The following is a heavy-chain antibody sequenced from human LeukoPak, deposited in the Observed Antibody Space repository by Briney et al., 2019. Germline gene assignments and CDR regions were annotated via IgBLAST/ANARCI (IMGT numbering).Heavy chain of an antibody. Sequence: GGPLRLSCAASGFTFSNYAMRWVRQAPGKGLEWVSGISGSGGNTYYADSVKGRFTVSRDNSKNMVYLQMNSLRADDTAVYYCTRGAADLSYFDYWGQGTLVTVSS. D-gene: IGHD6-13*01. CDR3: TRGAADLSYFDY. V-gene: IGHV3-23*01. CDR1: GFTFSNYA. CDR2: ISGSGGNT. J-gene: IGHJ4*02.